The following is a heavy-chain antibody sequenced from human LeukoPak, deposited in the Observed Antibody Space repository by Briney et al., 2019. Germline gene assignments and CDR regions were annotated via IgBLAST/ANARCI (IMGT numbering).Heavy chain of an antibody. CDR1: GYTFTGYY. D-gene: IGHD1-1*01. CDR2: INPNSGGT. J-gene: IGHJ6*03. V-gene: IGHV1-2*02. Sequence: ASVKVSCKASGYTFTGYYMHWVRQAPGQGLEWMGWINPNSGGTNYAQKFQGRATMTRDTSISTAYMELSRLRSDDTAVYYCARDPARVSSPTDTTDNYYYMDVWGKGTTVTVSS. CDR3: ARDPARVSSPTDTTDNYYYMDV.